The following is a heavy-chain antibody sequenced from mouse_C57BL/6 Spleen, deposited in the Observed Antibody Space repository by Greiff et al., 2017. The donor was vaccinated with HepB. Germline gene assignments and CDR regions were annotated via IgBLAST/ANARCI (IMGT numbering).Heavy chain of an antibody. CDR1: GYTFTSYW. CDR3: ERRRNYSDY. V-gene: IGHV1-59*01. J-gene: IGHJ2*01. Sequence: QVQLQQPGAELVRPGTSVKLSCKASGYTFTSYWMHWVKQRPGQGLEWIGVIDPSDSYTNYNQKFKGKATLTVDTSSSTAYMQLSSLTSEASAVYDCERRRNYSDYWGQGTTLTVSS. CDR2: IDPSDSYT.